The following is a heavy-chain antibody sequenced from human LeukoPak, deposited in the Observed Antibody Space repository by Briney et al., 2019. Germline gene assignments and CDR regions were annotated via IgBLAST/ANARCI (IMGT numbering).Heavy chain of an antibody. J-gene: IGHJ4*02. D-gene: IGHD6-19*01. CDR1: GFTFSSYS. Sequence: GGSLRLSCAASGFTFSSYSMNWVRQAPGKGLEWVSSISSSSSYIYYADSVKGRFTISRDNAKNSLYLQMNSLRAEDTAVYYCAGDHIAVAGNKFDYWGQGTLVTVSS. CDR2: ISSSSSYI. CDR3: AGDHIAVAGNKFDY. V-gene: IGHV3-21*01.